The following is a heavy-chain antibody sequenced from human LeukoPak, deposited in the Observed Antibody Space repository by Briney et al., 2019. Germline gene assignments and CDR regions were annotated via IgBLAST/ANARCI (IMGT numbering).Heavy chain of an antibody. CDR1: GGSISSYY. Sequence: SETLSLTCTVSGGSISSYYWSWIRQPPGKGLEGIGYIYYSGSTNYNPSLKSRVTISVDTSKNQFSLKLSSVTAADTAVYYCARGSYYGSVIYYYGMDVWGQGTTVTVS. D-gene: IGHD3-10*01. CDR3: ARGSYYGSVIYYYGMDV. CDR2: IYYSGST. V-gene: IGHV4-59*01. J-gene: IGHJ6*02.